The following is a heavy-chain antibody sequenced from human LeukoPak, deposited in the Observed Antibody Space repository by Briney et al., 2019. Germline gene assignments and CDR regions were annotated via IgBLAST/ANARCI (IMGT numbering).Heavy chain of an antibody. CDR2: INHSGST. J-gene: IGHJ4*02. V-gene: IGHV4-34*01. Sequence: SETLSLTCAVYGGSFSGYYWSWIRQPPGKGLEWIGEINHSGSTNYNPSLKSRVTISVDTSKNQFSLKLSSVTAADTAVYYCARETMVRGVIIWGQGTLVTASS. CDR3: ARETMVRGVII. D-gene: IGHD3-10*01. CDR1: GGSFSGYY.